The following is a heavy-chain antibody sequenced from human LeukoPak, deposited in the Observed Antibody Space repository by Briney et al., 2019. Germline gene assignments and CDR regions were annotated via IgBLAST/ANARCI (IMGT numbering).Heavy chain of an antibody. V-gene: IGHV1-24*01. CDR2: FDPGAGEI. Sequence: VASVKVSCKVSGDTLIELTMHWVRQAPGKGLEGMGGFDPGAGEILYAQQFQGRVTMTEDTSTDTAYMELTSLRSEDSGVYFCAAGGIYSLLDYWGQGTLVTVSS. CDR3: AAGGIYSLLDY. CDR1: GDTLIELT. D-gene: IGHD3-10*01. J-gene: IGHJ4*02.